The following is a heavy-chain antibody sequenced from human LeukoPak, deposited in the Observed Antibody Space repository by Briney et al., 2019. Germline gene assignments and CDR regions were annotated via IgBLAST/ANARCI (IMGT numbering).Heavy chain of an antibody. CDR3: ARDRVQGYYYDSSGYYYFDY. CDR1: GGTFSSYA. Sequence: SVKVSCKASGGTFSSYAISWVRQAPGQGLEWMGRIIPIFGTANYAQKFQGRVTITTDESTSTAYMELSSLRSEDTAVYYCARDRVQGYYYDSSGYYYFDYWGQGTLVTVSS. CDR2: IIPIFGTA. V-gene: IGHV1-69*05. D-gene: IGHD3-22*01. J-gene: IGHJ4*02.